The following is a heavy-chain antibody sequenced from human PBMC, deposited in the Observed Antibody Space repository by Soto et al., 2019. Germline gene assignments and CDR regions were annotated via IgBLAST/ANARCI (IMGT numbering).Heavy chain of an antibody. Sequence: ASVKVSCKASGYTFTSYAMHWVRQAPGQRLEWMGWINAGNGNTKYSQMFQGRVTITRDTSASTAYMELSSLRSEDTAVYYCASSYYYDSSGYSSLYYYYGMDVWGQGTTDTVSS. V-gene: IGHV1-3*01. CDR1: GYTFTSYA. CDR3: ASSYYYDSSGYSSLYYYYGMDV. CDR2: INAGNGNT. D-gene: IGHD3-22*01. J-gene: IGHJ6*02.